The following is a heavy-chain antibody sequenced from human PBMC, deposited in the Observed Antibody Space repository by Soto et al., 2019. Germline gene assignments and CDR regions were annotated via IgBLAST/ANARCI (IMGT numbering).Heavy chain of an antibody. V-gene: IGHV3-66*01. CDR3: AKGGRQWLVTSDFNY. J-gene: IGHJ4*02. CDR1: GGSISSSSYY. CDR2: IYSGGST. Sequence: ETLSLTCTVSGGSISSSSYYWGWIRQPPGKGLEWVSVIYSGGSTYYADSVKGRFTISRDSSKNTVSLEMTSLRAEDTAVYYCAKGGRQWLVTSDFNYWGQGALVTVS. D-gene: IGHD6-19*01.